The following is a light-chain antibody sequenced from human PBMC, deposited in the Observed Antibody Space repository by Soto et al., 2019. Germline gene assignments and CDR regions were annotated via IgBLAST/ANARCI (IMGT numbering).Light chain of an antibody. CDR1: SSNIGSNY. V-gene: IGLV1-47*01. Sequence: QSVPTQPPSASGTPGQRVTISCSGSSSNIGSNYVYWYQQLPGSAPKLLIYRNDQRPSGVPDRFSGSKSGTSASLAISGLRSEDEADYYCAAWDDSLSAVVFGGGTKLTVL. CDR2: RND. J-gene: IGLJ2*01. CDR3: AAWDDSLSAVV.